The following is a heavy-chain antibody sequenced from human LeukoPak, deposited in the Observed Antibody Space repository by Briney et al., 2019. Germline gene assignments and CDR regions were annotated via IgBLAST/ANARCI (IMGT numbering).Heavy chain of an antibody. Sequence: GGSLRLSCAASGFTFSSYAMSWVRQAPGKGLEWVAAISGSGGSTYYADSVKGRFTISRDNSKDTLYLQMNSLRAEDSAEYYCAKSLLTTATGTGRAFDIWGQGTMVTVSA. D-gene: IGHD1-1*01. CDR1: GFTFSSYA. V-gene: IGHV3-23*01. CDR3: AKSLLTTATGTGRAFDI. CDR2: ISGSGGST. J-gene: IGHJ3*02.